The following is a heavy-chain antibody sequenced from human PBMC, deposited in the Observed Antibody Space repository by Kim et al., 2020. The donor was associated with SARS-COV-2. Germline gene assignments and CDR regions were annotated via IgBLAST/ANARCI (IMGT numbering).Heavy chain of an antibody. CDR1: GFTFSSYS. Sequence: GGSLRLSCAASGFTFSSYSMNWVRQAPGKGLEWVSSISSSSSYIYSADSVKGRFTISRDNAKNSLYLQMNSLRAEDTAVYYCARAYSSGWAYFDYWGQGTLVTVSS. V-gene: IGHV3-21*01. D-gene: IGHD6-19*01. CDR2: ISSSSSYI. J-gene: IGHJ4*02. CDR3: ARAYSSGWAYFDY.